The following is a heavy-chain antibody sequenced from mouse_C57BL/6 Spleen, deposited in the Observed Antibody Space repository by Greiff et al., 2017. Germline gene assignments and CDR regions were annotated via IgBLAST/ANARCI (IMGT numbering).Heavy chain of an antibody. CDR1: GYTFTDYN. CDR3: ARGAVVATGAMDY. D-gene: IGHD1-1*01. Sequence: VQLKESGPELVKPGASVKIPCKASGYTFTDYNMDWVKQSHGNSLEWIGDINPNNGGTNYNQKFKGKATLTVDKSSSTAYMELRSLTSEDTAVYYCARGAVVATGAMDYWGQGTSVTVSS. V-gene: IGHV1-18*01. CDR2: INPNNGGT. J-gene: IGHJ4*01.